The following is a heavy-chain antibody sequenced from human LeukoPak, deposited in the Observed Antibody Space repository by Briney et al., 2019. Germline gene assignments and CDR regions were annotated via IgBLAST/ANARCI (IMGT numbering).Heavy chain of an antibody. CDR1: GGTFSSYA. CDR2: IIPSFGTA. V-gene: IGHV1-69*05. CDR3: ARDRTGLQYTMDV. J-gene: IGHJ6*03. D-gene: IGHD4-11*01. Sequence: ASVKVSCKASGGTFSSYAINWVRQAPGQGLEWMGGIIPSFGTANYAQKFQGRVTITTDESTSTAYMELSSLRSEDTAVYYCARDRTGLQYTMDVWGKGTTVTVSS.